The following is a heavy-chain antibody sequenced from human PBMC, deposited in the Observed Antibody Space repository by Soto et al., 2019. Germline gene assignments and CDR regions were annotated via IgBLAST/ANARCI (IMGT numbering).Heavy chain of an antibody. V-gene: IGHV3-23*01. Sequence: EVQLLESGGGLVQPGGSPRLSCAASGFTFSSYAMSWVRQAPGKGLEWVSAISGSGGSTYYADSVKGRFTISRDNSKNTLYLQMNSLRAEDTAVYYCARIVLRFLEWLSEPDYWGQGTLVTVSS. CDR1: GFTFSSYA. CDR3: ARIVLRFLEWLSEPDY. D-gene: IGHD3-3*01. J-gene: IGHJ4*02. CDR2: ISGSGGST.